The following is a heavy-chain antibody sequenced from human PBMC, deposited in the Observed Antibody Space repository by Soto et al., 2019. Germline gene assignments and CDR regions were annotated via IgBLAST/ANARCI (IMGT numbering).Heavy chain of an antibody. V-gene: IGHV3-30*18. CDR2: ITYEGSQI. D-gene: IGHD7-27*01. CDR3: AKGRGEMNWANYYGLDV. Sequence: QVQLVESGGGVVQPGRSLRLSCAASGFTFPRFGMHWVRQAPGKGLEWVALITYEGSQIYYADAVKGRFTISRDNGDNTLSLPMGNLRTEDTATYFCAKGRGEMNWANYYGLDVWGQGTTVTVSS. CDR1: GFTFPRFG. J-gene: IGHJ6*02.